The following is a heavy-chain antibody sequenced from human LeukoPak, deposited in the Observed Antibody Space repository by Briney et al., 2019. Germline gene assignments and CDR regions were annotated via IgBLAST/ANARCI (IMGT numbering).Heavy chain of an antibody. V-gene: IGHV3-23*01. CDR1: GFTFSSYA. J-gene: IGHJ4*02. Sequence: GGSLRLSCAASGFTFSSYAMSWVRQAPGKGLEWVSGISDSGGNTYHADSVKGRFTISRDNSKNTLYLQLNSLRAEDTAVYYCARRRDGPVDYWGQGTLVTVSS. CDR2: ISDSGGNT. D-gene: IGHD5-24*01. CDR3: ARRRDGPVDY.